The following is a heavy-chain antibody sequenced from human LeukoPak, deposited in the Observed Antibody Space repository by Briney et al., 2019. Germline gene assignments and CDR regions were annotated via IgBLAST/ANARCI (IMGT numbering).Heavy chain of an antibody. CDR1: GYTFTSYG. D-gene: IGHD3-22*01. CDR2: ISANNGNT. Sequence: GASVKVSCKASGYTFTSYGISWVRQAPGQGLEWMGWISANNGNTNYAQKFQGRVTMTRDMSTSTDYLELSSLRSEDTAIYYCARDNSVDDNAWWFDPWGQGTLVTVSS. CDR3: ARDNSVDDNAWWFDP. J-gene: IGHJ5*02. V-gene: IGHV1-18*01.